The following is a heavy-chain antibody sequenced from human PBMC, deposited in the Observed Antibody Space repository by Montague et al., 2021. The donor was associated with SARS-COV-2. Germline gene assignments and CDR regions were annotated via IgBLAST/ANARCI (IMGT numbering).Heavy chain of an antibody. D-gene: IGHD3-10*01. V-gene: IGHV3-7*01. CDR1: GFTMSSYW. CDR2: IKQDGSEQ. CDR3: VRERAFYFASGTYSRNNWFDP. J-gene: IGHJ5*02. Sequence: SLRLSCAASGFTMSSYWMRWVRQAPGKGLEWVAYIKQDGSEQYYVDSVRGRFTISKDNAKNSLYLQMNSLRVEDTAMYYSVRERAFYFASGTYSRNNWFDPWGQGTLVTVSS.